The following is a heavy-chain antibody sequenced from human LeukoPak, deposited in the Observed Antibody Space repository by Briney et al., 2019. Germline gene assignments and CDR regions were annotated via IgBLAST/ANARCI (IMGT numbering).Heavy chain of an antibody. CDR3: ARVLAWFGEFDY. J-gene: IGHJ4*02. CDR2: ISSSSYI. V-gene: IGHV3-21*01. Sequence: GGSLRLSCAASGFTFSSYSMNWVRQAPGKGLEWVSSISSSSYIYYADSVKGRFTISRDNAKNSLYLQMNSLRAEDTAVYYCARVLAWFGEFDYWGQGTLVTVSS. D-gene: IGHD3-10*01. CDR1: GFTFSSYS.